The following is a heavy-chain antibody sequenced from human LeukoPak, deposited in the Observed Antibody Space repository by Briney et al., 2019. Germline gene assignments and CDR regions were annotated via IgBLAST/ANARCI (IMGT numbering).Heavy chain of an antibody. CDR3: ARQVVPAASFDY. CDR1: GGSISSYY. Sequence: SETLSLTCTVSGGSISSYYWSWIRQPPGKGLEWIGYIYYSGSTNYNPSLKSRVTISVDTSKNQFSLKLSSVTAADTAVYYCARQVVPAASFDYWGQGTLVTVSP. D-gene: IGHD2-2*01. V-gene: IGHV4-59*01. CDR2: IYYSGST. J-gene: IGHJ4*02.